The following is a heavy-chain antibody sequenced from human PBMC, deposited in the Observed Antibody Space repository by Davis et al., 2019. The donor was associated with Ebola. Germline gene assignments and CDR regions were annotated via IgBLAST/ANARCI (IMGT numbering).Heavy chain of an antibody. CDR1: GLTFSSYA. J-gene: IGHJ4*02. CDR3: ARDFFEFSSSSFSDF. D-gene: IGHD6-6*01. Sequence: GESLKISCAASGLTFSSYAMSWVRQAPGKGPEWVASISYDGSDKYYADSVKGRFTISRDSSKHTLFLQMNSLRPDDTAVYYCARDFFEFSSSSFSDFWGQGTLVTVSP. CDR2: ISYDGSDK. V-gene: IGHV3-30*03.